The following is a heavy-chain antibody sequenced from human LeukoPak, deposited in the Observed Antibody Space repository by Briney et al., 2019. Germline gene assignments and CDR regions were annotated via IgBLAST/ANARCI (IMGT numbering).Heavy chain of an antibody. D-gene: IGHD5-24*01. CDR2: IYSGGST. CDR3: ARDQSEMATIRPYYYGMDV. V-gene: IGHV3-66*01. Sequence: GGSLRLSCAPSGFTVSSNYMSWVRQAPGKGLEWVSFIYSGGSTYYADSVKGRFTISRDNSKNTLYLQMNSRRAEDTAVYYCARDQSEMATIRPYYYGMDVWGQGTTVTVSS. CDR1: GFTVSSNY. J-gene: IGHJ6*02.